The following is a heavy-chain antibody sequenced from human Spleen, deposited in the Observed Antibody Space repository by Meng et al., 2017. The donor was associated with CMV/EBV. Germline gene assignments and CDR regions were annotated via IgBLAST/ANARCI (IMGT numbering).Heavy chain of an antibody. J-gene: IGHJ4*02. CDR3: AKDPARNLYGGYSHFDY. V-gene: IGHV3-9*01. Sequence: GGSLRLSCAASGFTFDDYAMHWVRQAPGKDLEWVSGISWNSGSRGYADSVKGRFTISRDNAKNSLYLQMNSPRAEDTALYYCAKDPARNLYGGYSHFDYWGQGTLVTVSS. CDR1: GFTFDDYA. CDR2: ISWNSGSR. D-gene: IGHD5-12*01.